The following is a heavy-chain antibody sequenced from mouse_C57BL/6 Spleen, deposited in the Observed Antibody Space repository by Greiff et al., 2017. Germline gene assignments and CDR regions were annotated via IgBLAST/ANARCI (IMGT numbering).Heavy chain of an antibody. J-gene: IGHJ1*03. Sequence: QVQLQQSGAELAKPGASVKLSCKASGYTFTSYWMHWVKQRPGQGLEWIGYINPSSGYTKYNQKVKGKATLTADKSSSTAYMQLSSLTYEDSADYCSARGGDDLYWYCDDWGTGTTVTVSS. CDR2: INPSSGYT. CDR3: ARGGDDLYWYCDD. V-gene: IGHV1-7*01. CDR1: GYTFTSYW.